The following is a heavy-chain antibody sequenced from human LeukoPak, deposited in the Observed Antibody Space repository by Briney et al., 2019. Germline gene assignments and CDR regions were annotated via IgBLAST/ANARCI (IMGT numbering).Heavy chain of an antibody. CDR3: ARGMGAATG. V-gene: IGHV3-30*02. D-gene: IGHD1-26*01. CDR1: GFIFSSYA. CDR2: ILYDGSSK. Sequence: GGSLRLSCAASGFIFSSYAMHWVRQAPGKGLEWVAFILYDGSSKYYADSVKGRLTISRDNSKNTLYLQMNSLRGEDTAVYYCARGMGAATGWGQGTLVTVSS. J-gene: IGHJ4*02.